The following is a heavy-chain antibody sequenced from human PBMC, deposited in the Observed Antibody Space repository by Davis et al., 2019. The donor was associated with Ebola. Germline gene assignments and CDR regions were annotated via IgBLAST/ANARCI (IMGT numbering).Heavy chain of an antibody. CDR3: ASLPANGGFGELLIPSIGELGWNRRP. CDR1: GFTFSSYA. V-gene: IGHV3-30-3*01. D-gene: IGHD3-10*01. J-gene: IGHJ5*02. CDR2: ISYDGSNK. Sequence: GGSLRLSRAASGFTFSSYAMHWVRQAPGKGLEWVAVISYDGSNKYYADSVKGRFTISRDNSKNTLYLQMNSLRAEDTAVYYCASLPANGGFGELLIPSIGELGWNRRPWGQGTLVTVSS.